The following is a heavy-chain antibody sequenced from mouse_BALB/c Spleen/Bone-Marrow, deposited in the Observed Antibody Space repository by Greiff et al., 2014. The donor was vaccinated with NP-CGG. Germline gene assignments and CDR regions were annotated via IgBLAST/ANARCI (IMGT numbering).Heavy chain of an antibody. Sequence: LQQSWAELVKPGASVKMSCKASGYTFTNYNMHWVKQTPGQGLEWIGAIYPGNGDTSYNQKFKGKATLTADKSSSTAYMQLSSLTSEDSAVYYCARGGYGNYLYYAMDYWGQGTSVTVSS. CDR1: GYTFTNYN. CDR2: IYPGNGDT. J-gene: IGHJ4*01. D-gene: IGHD2-10*02. V-gene: IGHV1-12*01. CDR3: ARGGYGNYLYYAMDY.